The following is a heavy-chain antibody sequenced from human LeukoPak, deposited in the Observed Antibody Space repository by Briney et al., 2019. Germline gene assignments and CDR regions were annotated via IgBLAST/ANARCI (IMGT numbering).Heavy chain of an antibody. CDR2: ISGSGLSI. D-gene: IGHD3-10*01. CDR3: ARDRTMVRGVDY. CDR1: GFIFNSYE. J-gene: IGHJ4*02. Sequence: GGSLRLSCAASGFIFNSYEMNWVRQAPGKGLEWVSFISGSGLSIYYAGSVKGRFTISRDNAKNTLFLQMNSLRAEDTAVYYCARDRTMVRGVDYWGQGTLVTVSS. V-gene: IGHV3-48*03.